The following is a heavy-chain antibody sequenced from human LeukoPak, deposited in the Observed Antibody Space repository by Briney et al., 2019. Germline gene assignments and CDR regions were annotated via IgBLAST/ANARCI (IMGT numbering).Heavy chain of an antibody. D-gene: IGHD3-16*01. CDR1: GFIFSGDF. Sequence: GGSLRLSCAASGFIFSGDFMSWVRQAPGKGLEWVSVIYTDGTTYYADSVQGRFTISRDNSKNTLYLQMNGLRAEDTAVYYCARERGRGRDSPYFDYWGQGTLVTVSS. J-gene: IGHJ4*02. CDR3: ARERGRGRDSPYFDY. V-gene: IGHV3-53*01. CDR2: IYTDGTT.